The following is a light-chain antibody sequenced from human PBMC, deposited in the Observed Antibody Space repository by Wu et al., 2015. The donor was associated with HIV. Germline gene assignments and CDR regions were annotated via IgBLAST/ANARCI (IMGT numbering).Light chain of an antibody. CDR1: QGVSSSY. J-gene: IGKJ1*01. CDR3: QQYGRSLVT. CDR2: ATS. Sequence: EIVLTQSPDTLSLSPGERATLSCRASQGVSSSYLAWYQQKPGQAPRLLIYATSTRATGIPDGFSGSGSGTDFTLTISRLEPEDFAVYYCQQYGRSLVTFGQGTKVEMK. V-gene: IGKV3-20*01.